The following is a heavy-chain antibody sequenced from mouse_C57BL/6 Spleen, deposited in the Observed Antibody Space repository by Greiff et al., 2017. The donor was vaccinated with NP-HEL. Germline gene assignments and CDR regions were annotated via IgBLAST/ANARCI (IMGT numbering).Heavy chain of an antibody. CDR3: ARQRYYYGSSYPYAMDY. V-gene: IGHV2-6-1*01. D-gene: IGHD1-1*01. CDR2: IWSDGST. CDR1: GFSLTSYG. Sequence: QVQLKESGPGLVAPSQSLSITCTVSGFSLTSYGVHWVRQPPGKGLEWLVVIWSDGSTTYNSALKSRLSLSKDNSKSQVFLKMNSLQTDDTAMYYCARQRYYYGSSYPYAMDYWGQGTSVTVSS. J-gene: IGHJ4*01.